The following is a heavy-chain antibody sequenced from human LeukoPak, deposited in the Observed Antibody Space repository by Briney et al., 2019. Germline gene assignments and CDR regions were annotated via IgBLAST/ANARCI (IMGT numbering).Heavy chain of an antibody. D-gene: IGHD3-22*01. V-gene: IGHV3-21*01. J-gene: IGHJ4*02. Sequence: SGGSLRLSCAASGFTFSSYSFNWVRQAPGKGLEWVSSINTVASYIYYADSVRGRFTLSRDNAENSLWLQMNGLRAEDSAVYYCARLRRNSDRSGFYYYYDNWGQGTLVTVSS. CDR2: INTVASYI. CDR3: ARLRRNSDRSGFYYYYDN. CDR1: GFTFSSYS.